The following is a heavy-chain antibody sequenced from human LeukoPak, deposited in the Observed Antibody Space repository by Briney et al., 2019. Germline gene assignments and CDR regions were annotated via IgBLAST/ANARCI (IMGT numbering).Heavy chain of an antibody. CDR3: ARYPHCSSTDCYVT. CDR1: GGSVSSSSYY. D-gene: IGHD2-2*01. CDR2: LSYSGSI. V-gene: IGHV4-61*01. J-gene: IGHJ4*02. Sequence: SETLSLTCTVSGGSVSSSSYYWSWIRQPPGKGLEWIGYLSYSGSINYNPSLKSRVSISVDTSKNQFSPKLSSVTAADTAVYYCARYPHCSSTDCYVTWGQGTLVIVPA.